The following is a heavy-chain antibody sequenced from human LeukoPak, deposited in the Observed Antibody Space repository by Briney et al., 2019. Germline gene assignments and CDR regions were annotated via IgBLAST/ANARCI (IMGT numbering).Heavy chain of an antibody. CDR1: GFSFSSYE. V-gene: IGHV3-48*03. CDR3: ARDTLLYADSPDAFDM. CDR2: IGSSGSTV. J-gene: IGHJ3*02. D-gene: IGHD4-17*01. Sequence: GGSLRLSCAASGFSFSSYEINWVRQAPGKGLKWVSYIGSSGSTVYYADSVKGRFTISRDNAKKSLYLQMNSLRDEDTAVYYCARDTLLYADSPDAFDMWGQGTMVTVSS.